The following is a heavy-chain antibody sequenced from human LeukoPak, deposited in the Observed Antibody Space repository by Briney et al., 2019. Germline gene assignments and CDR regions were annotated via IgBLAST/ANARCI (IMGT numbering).Heavy chain of an antibody. J-gene: IGHJ6*03. Sequence: GGSLRLSCAASGFTFDDYAMNWVRQAPGKGLEWVSLISGDGGSTYYADSVKGRFTISRDNSKNSLYLQMNSLRTEDTALYYCAKDMGQLWYYYYMDVWGKGTTVTVSS. CDR1: GFTFDDYA. V-gene: IGHV3-43*02. D-gene: IGHD6-6*01. CDR2: ISGDGGST. CDR3: AKDMGQLWYYYYMDV.